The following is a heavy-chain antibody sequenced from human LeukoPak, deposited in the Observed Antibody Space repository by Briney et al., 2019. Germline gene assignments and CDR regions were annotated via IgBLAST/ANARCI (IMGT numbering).Heavy chain of an antibody. V-gene: IGHV3-21*01. D-gene: IGHD3-22*01. CDR1: GFTFSRYT. CDR3: ARDLYYYDSSGYPEY. Sequence: GGSLRLSCAASGFTFSRYTMNWVRQAPGKGLEWVSSITSSSSYIYYADSVKGRFTISRDNAKNSLYLQMNSLRAEDTAVYYCARDLYYYDSSGYPEYWGQGTLVTVSS. J-gene: IGHJ4*02. CDR2: ITSSSSYI.